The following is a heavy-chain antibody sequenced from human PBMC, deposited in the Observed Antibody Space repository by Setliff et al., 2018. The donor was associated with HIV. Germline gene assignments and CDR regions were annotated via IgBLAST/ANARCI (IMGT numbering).Heavy chain of an antibody. V-gene: IGHV4-59*08. CDR1: GGSISSYY. J-gene: IGHJ4*02. CDR2: IYYSGST. D-gene: IGHD3-22*01. CDR3: ARAPANYHDSSGFYYGGDYYFDF. Sequence: SETLSLTCIVSGGSISSYYWSWIRQSPGKGLEWIGNIYYSGSTNYSPSLKSRVTVSIDTSKNRFSLRVTSVTAADTAVYYCARAPANYHDSSGFYYGGDYYFDFWGQGTLVTVSS.